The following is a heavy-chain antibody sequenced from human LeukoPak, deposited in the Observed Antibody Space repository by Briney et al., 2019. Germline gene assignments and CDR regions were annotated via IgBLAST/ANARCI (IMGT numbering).Heavy chain of an antibody. CDR1: GYTFTSYD. J-gene: IGHJ5*02. Sequence: ASVKVSCKASGYTFTSYDINWVRQATGQGLEWMGWINPNSGGTNYAQKFQGRVTMTTDTAMSTAYMEMSRLTSDDTAVYYCARAGGSSWFDPWGQGTLVTVSS. CDR2: INPNSGGT. CDR3: ARAGGSSWFDP. V-gene: IGHV1-2*02. D-gene: IGHD3-10*01.